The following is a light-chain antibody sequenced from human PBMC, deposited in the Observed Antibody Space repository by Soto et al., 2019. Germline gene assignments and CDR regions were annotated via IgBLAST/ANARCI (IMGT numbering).Light chain of an antibody. CDR3: QQSNGFPLT. J-gene: IGKJ4*01. V-gene: IGKV1-12*01. CDR1: QDINTW. Sequence: DIQLTQSPSSVSASVGDRVTITCRASQDINTWLAWYQQKPGKAPNLLIYAASSLQSGVPSRFSGSGSGTDFTLTISSLQPEDIATYFCQQSNGFPLTFGGGTKVDIK. CDR2: AAS.